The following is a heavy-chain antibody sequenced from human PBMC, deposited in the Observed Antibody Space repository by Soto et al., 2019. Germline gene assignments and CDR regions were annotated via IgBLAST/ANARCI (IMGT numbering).Heavy chain of an antibody. CDR3: ARRGYSSSWYYYYYYGMDV. Sequence: QVQLVQSGAEVKKPGASVKVSCKASGYTFTSYDINWVRQATGQGLEWMGWMNPNSGNTGYAQKFQGRVTMTRNTSISTVYMELSSLRSEHTAVYYCARRGYSSSWYYYYYYGMDVWGQGTTVTVSS. CDR1: GYTFTSYD. J-gene: IGHJ6*02. CDR2: MNPNSGNT. D-gene: IGHD6-13*01. V-gene: IGHV1-8*01.